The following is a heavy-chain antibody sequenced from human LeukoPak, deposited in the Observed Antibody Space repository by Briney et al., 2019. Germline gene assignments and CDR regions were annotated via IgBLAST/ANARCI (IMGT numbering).Heavy chain of an antibody. J-gene: IGHJ4*02. V-gene: IGHV3-30*03. CDR3: ARGPSGYHNT. D-gene: IGHD5-12*01. CDR2: ISYDVSTK. Sequence: GGSLRLSCAASGYTFRSYGMHWVRKVPGKGLEWVAVISYDVSTKYYADSVKGRFTISRDNSKNTLYLQMNSLRAEDTAVYYCARGPSGYHNTGGQGTLVTVSS. CDR1: GYTFRSYG.